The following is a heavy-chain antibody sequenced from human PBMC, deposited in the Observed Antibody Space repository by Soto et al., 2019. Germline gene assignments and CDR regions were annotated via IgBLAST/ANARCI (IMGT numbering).Heavy chain of an antibody. Sequence: QVQLVQSGAEVKKPGSSVKVSCKASGGTFSSYAISWVRQAPGQGLEWMGGIIPIFGTANYAQKFQGRVTITADKSTSTAYMELSSLRSEDTAVYYCARAQYCSSTSCPLSEYGMDVWGQGTTVTVSS. J-gene: IGHJ6*02. CDR3: ARAQYCSSTSCPLSEYGMDV. D-gene: IGHD2-2*01. V-gene: IGHV1-69*06. CDR2: IIPIFGTA. CDR1: GGTFSSYA.